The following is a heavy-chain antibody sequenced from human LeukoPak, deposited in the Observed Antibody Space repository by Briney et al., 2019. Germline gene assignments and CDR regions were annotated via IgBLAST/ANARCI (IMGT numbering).Heavy chain of an antibody. CDR1: GGTFSNYA. J-gene: IGHJ4*02. D-gene: IGHD3-22*01. Sequence: SVKVSCKAYGGTFSNYAINWIRQAPGPGLEWMGGIIPIFGTANYAQKFQGRVAITADESTSTVYMELNSLKSEDTAAYYCAKGSYYDSSGSFYFDYWGQGTLVTVSS. CDR3: AKGSYYDSSGSFYFDY. CDR2: IIPIFGTA. V-gene: IGHV1-69*13.